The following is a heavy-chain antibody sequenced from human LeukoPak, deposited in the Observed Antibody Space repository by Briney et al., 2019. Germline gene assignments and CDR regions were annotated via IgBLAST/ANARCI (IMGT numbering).Heavy chain of an antibody. D-gene: IGHD3-3*01. J-gene: IGHJ4*02. CDR3: ARVGNYDFWSGYHGYYFDY. Sequence: ASVKVSXKASGYTFTGYYMHWVRQAPGQGLEWMGRINPNSGGTNYAQKFQGRVTMTRDTSISTAYMELSRLRSDDTAVYYCARVGNYDFWSGYHGYYFDYWGQGTLVTVSS. V-gene: IGHV1-2*06. CDR1: GYTFTGYY. CDR2: INPNSGGT.